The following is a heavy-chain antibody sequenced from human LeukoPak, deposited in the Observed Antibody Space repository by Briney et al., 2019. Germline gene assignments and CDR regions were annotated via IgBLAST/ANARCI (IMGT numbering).Heavy chain of an antibody. Sequence: SGGSLRLSCAASGFTFSSYAMSWVRQAPGKGLEWVSAISGSGGSTYYADSVKGRFTISRDNSKNTLYLQMNSPRAEDTAVYYCAKDTAYYYGSGSFYFDYWGQGTLVTVSS. CDR2: ISGSGGST. V-gene: IGHV3-23*01. CDR3: AKDTAYYYGSGSFYFDY. J-gene: IGHJ4*02. CDR1: GFTFSSYA. D-gene: IGHD3-10*01.